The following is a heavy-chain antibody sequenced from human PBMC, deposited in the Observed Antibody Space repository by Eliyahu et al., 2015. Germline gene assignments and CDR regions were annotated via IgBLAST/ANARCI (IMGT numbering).Heavy chain of an antibody. D-gene: IGHD6-19*01. J-gene: IGHJ2*01. Sequence: EVQLVQSGAEVKKPGESLRXSXXGSGXSFTXYWISWVRQMPGKGLEWMGRIDPSDSYTNYSPSFQGHVTISADKSISTAYLQWSSLKASDTAMYYCARHAKGPAVAGTYWYFDLWGRGTLVTVSS. CDR1: GXSFTXYW. CDR3: ARHAKGPAVAGTYWYFDL. V-gene: IGHV5-10-1*03. CDR2: IDPSDSYT.